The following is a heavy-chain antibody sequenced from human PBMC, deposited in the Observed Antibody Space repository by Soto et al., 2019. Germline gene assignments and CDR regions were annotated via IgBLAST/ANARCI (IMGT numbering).Heavy chain of an antibody. V-gene: IGHV1-18*04. Sequence: ASVKVSCKASGYTFTSYGISWVRQAPGQGLEWMGWISGYNGDTNYAQKLQGRVTMTTDTSTSTAYMELRSRRSDDTAVYYCARAPQTVAGAGIWYWGQGTLVTVSS. CDR3: ARAPQTVAGAGIWY. CDR1: GYTFTSYG. D-gene: IGHD6-13*01. CDR2: ISGYNGDT. J-gene: IGHJ4*02.